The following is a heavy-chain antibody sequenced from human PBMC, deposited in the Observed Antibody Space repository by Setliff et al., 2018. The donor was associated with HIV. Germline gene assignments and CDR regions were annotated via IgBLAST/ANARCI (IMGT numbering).Heavy chain of an antibody. CDR2: INQVESEK. CDR1: GFTFSSFW. CDR3: VRGKRYAYTSGGLDV. J-gene: IGHJ6*02. Sequence: GGTLRLSCAASGFTFSSFWMSWVRQAPGKGLEWVANINQVESEKYYVDSVKGRFTISRDNAKNSLYLQMNSLGVEETAVYFCVRGKRYAYTSGGLDVWGQGTTVTVSS. D-gene: IGHD3-16*01. V-gene: IGHV3-7*01.